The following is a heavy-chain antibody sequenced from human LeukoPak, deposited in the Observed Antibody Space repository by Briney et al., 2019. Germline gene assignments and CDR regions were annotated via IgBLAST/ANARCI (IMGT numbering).Heavy chain of an antibody. V-gene: IGHV3-30-3*01. Sequence: GGSLKLSCAASGFTFSNYAMHWVRQGLVKGLESMAVVSHDGIQTYYADSVKGRFTISRDNSKSTLFLQMNSLRAEDAAVYYCARDGGGGYNQIDFWGQGTLVTVSS. CDR2: VSHDGIQT. CDR3: ARDGGGGYNQIDF. CDR1: GFTFSNYA. J-gene: IGHJ4*02. D-gene: IGHD5-24*01.